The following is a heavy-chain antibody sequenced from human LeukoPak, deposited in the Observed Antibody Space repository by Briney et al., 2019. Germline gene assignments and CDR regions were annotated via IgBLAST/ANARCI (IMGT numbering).Heavy chain of an antibody. D-gene: IGHD3-3*01. CDR3: ARAHDFWSGYSHLSDP. CDR2: INPNSGGT. J-gene: IGHJ5*02. CDR1: GYTFTGYY. V-gene: IGHV1-2*02. Sequence: ASVKASCKASGYTFTGYYMHWVRQAPGQGLEWMGWINPNSGGTNYAQKFQGRVTMTRDTSISTAYMELSRLRSDDTAVYYCARAHDFWSGYSHLSDPWGQGTLVTVSS.